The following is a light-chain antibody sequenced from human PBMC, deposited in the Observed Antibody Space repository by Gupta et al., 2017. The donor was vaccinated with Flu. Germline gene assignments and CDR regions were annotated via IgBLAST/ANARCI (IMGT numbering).Light chain of an antibody. V-gene: IGKV3-15*01. CDR2: GAS. CDR1: QGVSSD. J-gene: IGKJ1*01. CDR3: QRYDDWPGT. Sequence: EIVMTQSPATPSVSPGERATLSCRASQGVSSDLAWYQQKPGQAPRLLIYGASTRATGVPARFSGDGYGTDFTLTISSLKSEDFAVYYCQRYDDWPGTFGQGTKVEIK.